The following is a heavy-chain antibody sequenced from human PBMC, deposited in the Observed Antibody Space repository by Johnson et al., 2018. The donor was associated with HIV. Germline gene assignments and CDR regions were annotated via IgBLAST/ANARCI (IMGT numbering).Heavy chain of an antibody. CDR3: ARENPFGGDYAAFDM. V-gene: IGHV3-13*01. CDR2: FGTAGDT. Sequence: VQLVESGGGVVRPGGSLRLSCAASGFTFSSYDMHWVRQARGKGLEWVSGFGTAGDTYYAGSVKGRFTISRENAKNALYLQMNSLRAGDTAVDYCARENPFGGDYAAFDMWGQGTMVTVSS. D-gene: IGHD4-17*01. CDR1: GFTFSSYD. J-gene: IGHJ3*02.